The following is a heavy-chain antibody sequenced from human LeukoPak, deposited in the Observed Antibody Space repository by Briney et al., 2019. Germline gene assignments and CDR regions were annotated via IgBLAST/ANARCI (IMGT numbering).Heavy chain of an antibody. CDR1: GGSLSGYY. J-gene: IGHJ4*02. CDR2: INHSGNT. D-gene: IGHD1-26*01. V-gene: IGHV4-34*01. Sequence: SETLSLTCAVYGGSLSGYYWSWIRQPPGKGLEWIGEINHSGNTNYNPPLKSRVTMSVDTSKNHFYLKLSSVTAADTAVYYCARQGSGSSYYYYTFPYWGQGTLVTVSS. CDR3: ARQGSGSSYYYYTFPY.